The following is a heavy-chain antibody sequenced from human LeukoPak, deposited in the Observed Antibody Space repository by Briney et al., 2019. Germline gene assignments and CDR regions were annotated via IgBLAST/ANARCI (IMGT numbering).Heavy chain of an antibody. CDR3: ARGVVDYYDYVWGSYRGNWFDP. V-gene: IGHV4-34*01. CDR1: GGSFSGYY. Sequence: SETLSLTCAVYGGSFSGYYWSWIRQPPGKGLEWIGEINHSGSTNYNPSLKSRVTISVDTSKKQFSLKLSSVTAADTAVYYCARGVVDYYDYVWGSYRGNWFDPWGQGTLVTVSS. D-gene: IGHD3-16*02. J-gene: IGHJ5*02. CDR2: INHSGST.